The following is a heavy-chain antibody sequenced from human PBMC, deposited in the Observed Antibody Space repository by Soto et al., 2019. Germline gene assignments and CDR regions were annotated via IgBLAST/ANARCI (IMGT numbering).Heavy chain of an antibody. D-gene: IGHD3-3*01. CDR2: IYYSGST. Sequence: KSSETLSLTCTVSGGSISSYYWSWIRQPPGKGLEWIGYIYYSGSTNYNPSLKSRVTISVDTSKNQFSLKLSSVTAADTAVYYCAREITIFGVVPWFDPWGRGTLVTVSS. V-gene: IGHV4-59*01. CDR1: GGSISSYY. CDR3: AREITIFGVVPWFDP. J-gene: IGHJ5*02.